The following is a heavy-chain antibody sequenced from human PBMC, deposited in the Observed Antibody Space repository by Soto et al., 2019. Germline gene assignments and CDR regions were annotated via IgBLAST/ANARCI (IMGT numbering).Heavy chain of an antibody. Sequence: QVQLVESGGGVVQPGRSLRLSCAASGFTFITYAIHWVRQAPGKGLEWVAVISYDGSNQYYADSVKGRFTVSRDNSKNTLYLQMNSLRAEDTAVYYCAREVVTTQWYFDNWGQGIPVIVSS. D-gene: IGHD6-19*01. CDR2: ISYDGSNQ. J-gene: IGHJ4*02. CDR1: GFTFITYA. CDR3: AREVVTTQWYFDN. V-gene: IGHV3-30-3*01.